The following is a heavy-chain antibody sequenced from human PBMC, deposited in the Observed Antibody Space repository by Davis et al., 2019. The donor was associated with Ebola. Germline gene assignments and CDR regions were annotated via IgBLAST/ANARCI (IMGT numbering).Heavy chain of an antibody. CDR1: GFSFSAYS. D-gene: IGHD6-19*01. CDR2: ISSSSSYI. Sequence: GGSLRLSCAASGFSFSAYSMTWIRQAPGKGLEWVSSISSSSSYIYYADSVKGRFTISRDNAKNSLYLQMNSLRAEDTDVYYCARGGMYSSGWSYGMDVWGQGTTVTVSS. V-gene: IGHV3-21*01. CDR3: ARGGMYSSGWSYGMDV. J-gene: IGHJ6*02.